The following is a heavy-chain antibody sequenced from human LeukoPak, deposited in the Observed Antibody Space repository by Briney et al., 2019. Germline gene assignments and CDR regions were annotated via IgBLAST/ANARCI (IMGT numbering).Heavy chain of an antibody. CDR1: GYTFTDYY. D-gene: IGHD3-10*01. CDR2: INPNSGGT. Sequence: ASVKVSCKASGYTFTDYYMHWVRQAPGQGLEWMGWINPNSGGTYYAQKFQGRVTMTRDTSISTAYMDLSRLTSDDTAVYYCAREGNYYSDFWGKGTTVTVSS. CDR3: AREGNYYSDF. J-gene: IGHJ6*03. V-gene: IGHV1-2*02.